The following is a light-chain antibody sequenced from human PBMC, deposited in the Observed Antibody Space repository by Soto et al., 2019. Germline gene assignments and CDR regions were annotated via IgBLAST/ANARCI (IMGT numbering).Light chain of an antibody. Sequence: DIQMTQSPSSLSASVGDRVTITCRASQGIGILLGWYQQKPGKAPKRLIYAASSLQGGVPSRFNGSGPGTEFPVTISTLQPEDFATYYCLQHHLYPFTFGPGTKVDIK. J-gene: IGKJ3*01. CDR3: LQHHLYPFT. CDR1: QGIGIL. CDR2: AAS. V-gene: IGKV1-17*01.